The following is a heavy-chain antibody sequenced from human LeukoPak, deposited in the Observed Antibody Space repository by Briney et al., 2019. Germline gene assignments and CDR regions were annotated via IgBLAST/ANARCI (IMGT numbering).Heavy chain of an antibody. CDR2: INPNSGRT. V-gene: IGHV1-8*01. D-gene: IGHD6-13*01. CDR3: ASGRSGLAAAGTYDY. Sequence: GASVKVSCKASRYTFTSSVINWVRQAAGQGLEWLGWINPNSGRTGYEQKFQGRVTVTANPSITTAYMELSSLRFDDTAVYYCASGRSGLAAAGTYDYWGQGTLITVSS. CDR1: RYTFTSSV. J-gene: IGHJ4*02.